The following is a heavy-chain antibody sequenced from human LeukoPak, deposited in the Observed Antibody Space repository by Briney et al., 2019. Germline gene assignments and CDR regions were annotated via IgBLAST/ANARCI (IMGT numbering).Heavy chain of an antibody. D-gene: IGHD6-19*01. CDR1: GGSISSSSYY. J-gene: IGHJ4*02. V-gene: IGHV4-39*01. CDR3: ARRGDSSGWYGPRVY. Sequence: SETLSLTCTVSGGSISSSSYYWGWIRQPPGKGLEWIGSIYYSGSTYYNPSLKSRVTISVDTSKNQFSLKLSSVTAADTAVYYCARRGDSSGWYGPRVYWGQGTLVTVSS. CDR2: IYYSGST.